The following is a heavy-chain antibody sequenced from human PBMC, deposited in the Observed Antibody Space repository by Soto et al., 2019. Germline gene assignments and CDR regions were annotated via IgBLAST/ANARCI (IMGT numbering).Heavy chain of an antibody. CDR1: GGSFSGYY. J-gene: IGHJ4*02. CDR3: ARAGVVPFDY. D-gene: IGHD2-2*01. Sequence: QVQLQQWGAGLLKPSETLSLTCAVYGGSFSGYYWSWIRQPPGKGLEWIGEINHSGSTNYNPSLKXXVXIXVDTSKNQFSLKLSSVTAADTAVYYCARAGVVPFDYWGQGTLVTVSS. V-gene: IGHV4-34*01. CDR2: INHSGST.